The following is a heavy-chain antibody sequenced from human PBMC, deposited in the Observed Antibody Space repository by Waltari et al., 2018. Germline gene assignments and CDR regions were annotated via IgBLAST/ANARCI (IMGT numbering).Heavy chain of an antibody. J-gene: IGHJ4*02. CDR1: VGSIGSYH. CDR3: ARSSLKRGDSGYEIDS. V-gene: IGHV4-4*09. CDR2: IYNSGGT. D-gene: IGHD5-12*01. Sequence: QVQLQESGPGLVKPSETLSITCAVSVGSIGSYHWSWIRPPPGKGLEWIGDIYNSGGTNYNPSLESRVTRAVDTSKNQFSLKRSSVTAADTAVYYCARSSLKRGDSGYEIDSWGRGTLVTVSS.